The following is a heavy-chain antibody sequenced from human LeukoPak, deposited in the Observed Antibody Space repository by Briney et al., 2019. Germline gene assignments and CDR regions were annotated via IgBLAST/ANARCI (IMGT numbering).Heavy chain of an antibody. CDR2: IYYSGST. D-gene: IGHD6-19*01. CDR1: VGSISTYY. Sequence: SETLSLTCTVSVGSISTYYWSWIRQPPGKGLEWIGYIYYSGSTNYNPSLKSRVTISVDTSKNQFSLYLSSVTAADTAVYYCARSERYNSGWYFYFDYWGQGTLVTVSS. J-gene: IGHJ4*02. V-gene: IGHV4-59*01. CDR3: ARSERYNSGWYFYFDY.